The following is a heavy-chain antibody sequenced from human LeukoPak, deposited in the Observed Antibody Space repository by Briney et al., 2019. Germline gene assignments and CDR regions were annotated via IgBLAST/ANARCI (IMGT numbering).Heavy chain of an antibody. Sequence: PGGSLRLSCAASGFTVISNYMSWVRQAPGKGLEWVSLIYSGGSTYYADSVRGRFTISRDNSKNTLCLQMNSLRAEATAVYYCATARYDAFCIWGQGTMVTVSS. CDR1: GFTVISNY. V-gene: IGHV3-53*01. D-gene: IGHD4-17*01. CDR3: ATARYDAFCI. J-gene: IGHJ3*02. CDR2: IYSGGST.